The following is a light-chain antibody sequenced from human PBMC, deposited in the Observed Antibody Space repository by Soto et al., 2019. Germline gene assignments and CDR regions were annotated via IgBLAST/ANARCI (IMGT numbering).Light chain of an antibody. Sequence: DVQMTQSPYTLSASLGNRVTITCRASQGISSWLAWYQQKRGKAPQLLIFDASNLQSGVPSRFSGSGSGTEFTLTISSLQPDNVATYYCQQYKNYVYSFGQGTKLEIK. CDR3: QQYKNYVYS. CDR2: DAS. J-gene: IGKJ2*03. V-gene: IGKV1-5*01. CDR1: QGISSW.